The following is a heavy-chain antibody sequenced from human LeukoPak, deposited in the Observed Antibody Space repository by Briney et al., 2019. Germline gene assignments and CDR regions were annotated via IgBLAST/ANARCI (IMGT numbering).Heavy chain of an antibody. Sequence: GGSLRLSCAASEFTFTSYWMSWVRQAPGKGLEWVANIKHDGREKYYVDSVKGRFTISRDNAKNSLYLQMNSLRDEDTAVYYCASGMYSSSWSDAFDIWGQGTMVTVSS. V-gene: IGHV3-7*01. D-gene: IGHD6-13*01. CDR3: ASGMYSSSWSDAFDI. CDR1: EFTFTSYW. CDR2: IKHDGREK. J-gene: IGHJ3*02.